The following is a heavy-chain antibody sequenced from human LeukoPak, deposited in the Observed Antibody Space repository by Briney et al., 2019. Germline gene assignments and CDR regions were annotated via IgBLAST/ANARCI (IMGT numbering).Heavy chain of an antibody. J-gene: IGHJ4*02. CDR2: ISPNSGGT. D-gene: IGHD2-2*01. CDR3: ARSGVVPAAIGDY. CDR1: GYTFTGYY. Sequence: ASVKVSCKASGYTFTGYYMHWVRQAPGQGLEWMGWISPNSGGTNYAQKFQGRVTMTRDTSISTAYMELSRLRSDDTAVYYCARSGVVPAAIGDYWGQGTLVTVSS. V-gene: IGHV1-2*02.